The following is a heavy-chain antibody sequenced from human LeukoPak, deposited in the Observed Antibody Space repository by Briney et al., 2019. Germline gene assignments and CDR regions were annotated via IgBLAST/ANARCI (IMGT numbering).Heavy chain of an antibody. Sequence: PSETLSLTCTVSGGSISSYYWSWIRQPAGKGLEWIGRIYTSGSTNYNPSLKSRVTMSVDTSKNQFSLKLSSVTAADTAVYYCARDHSGYDLNDAFDIWGQGTMVTVSS. D-gene: IGHD5-12*01. V-gene: IGHV4-4*07. J-gene: IGHJ3*02. CDR1: GGSISSYY. CDR2: IYTSGST. CDR3: ARDHSGYDLNDAFDI.